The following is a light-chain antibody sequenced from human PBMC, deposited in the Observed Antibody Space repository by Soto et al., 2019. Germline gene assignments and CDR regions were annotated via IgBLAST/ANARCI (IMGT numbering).Light chain of an antibody. Sequence: EIVLTQSPDTLSLSPGERATLSCRASQSVSSSLAWYQQKPGQAPRLLIYDASNRATGIPARFSGSGSGTAFTPPISRLDAKDFAFYYCQECSNGPPEFICGPGPKVDTK. CDR1: QSVSSS. J-gene: IGKJ3*01. CDR3: QECSNGPPEFI. CDR2: DAS. V-gene: IGKV3-11*01.